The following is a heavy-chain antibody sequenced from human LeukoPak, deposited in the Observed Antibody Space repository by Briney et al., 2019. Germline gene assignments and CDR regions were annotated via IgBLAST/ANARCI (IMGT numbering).Heavy chain of an antibody. Sequence: GGSLRLSCAASGFTFSSYSMDWVRQAPGKGLEWVSYIGSSGSTIYYADSVKGRFTISRDSAKNSLYLQMNSLRAEDTAVYYCARDRGASLDYWGQGTLVTVSS. CDR1: GFTFSSYS. CDR2: IGSSGSTI. CDR3: ARDRGASLDY. V-gene: IGHV3-48*01. D-gene: IGHD3-10*01. J-gene: IGHJ4*02.